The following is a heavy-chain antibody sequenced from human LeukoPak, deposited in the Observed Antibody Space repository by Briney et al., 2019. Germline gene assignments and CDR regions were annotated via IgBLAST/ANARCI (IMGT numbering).Heavy chain of an antibody. CDR2: MYSGGTT. Sequence: SGGSLRLSCAASGFTVSNNYMTWVRQAPGKGLEWVSVMYSGGTTYYADSVEGRFTISRDNSRNTLNLLMNNLRAEDTAVYYCARGQSGDPAFDIWGQGTMVTVSS. CDR3: ARGQSGDPAFDI. V-gene: IGHV3-53*01. CDR1: GFTVSNNY. J-gene: IGHJ3*02. D-gene: IGHD4-17*01.